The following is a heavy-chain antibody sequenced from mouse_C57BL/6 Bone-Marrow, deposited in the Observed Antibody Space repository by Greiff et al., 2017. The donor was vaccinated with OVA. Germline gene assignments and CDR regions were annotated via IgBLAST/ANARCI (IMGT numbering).Heavy chain of an antibody. CDR2: IDPETGGT. J-gene: IGHJ2*01. V-gene: IGHV1-15*01. CDR3: TRVDY. Sequence: VKLMESGAELVRPGASVTLSCKASGYTFTDYEMHWVKQTPVHGLEWIGAIDPETGGTAYNQKFKGKAILTADKSSSTAYMELRSLTSEDSAVYYCTRVDYWGQGTTLTVSS. CDR1: GYTFTDYE.